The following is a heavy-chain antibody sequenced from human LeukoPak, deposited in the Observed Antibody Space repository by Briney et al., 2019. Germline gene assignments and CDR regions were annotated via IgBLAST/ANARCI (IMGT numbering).Heavy chain of an antibody. CDR3: ARHEARQSLYYEFWSGLFDY. CDR1: GGSITTYY. J-gene: IGHJ4*02. CDR2: IYYSGST. V-gene: IGHV4-39*01. D-gene: IGHD3-3*01. Sequence: SETLSLTCTVSGGSITTYYWNWIRQPPGKGLEWIGSIYYSGSTSFNPSLESRVTISADTSKNQFSLKPSSVTAADTAIYYCARHEARQSLYYEFWSGLFDYWGQGTLVTVSS.